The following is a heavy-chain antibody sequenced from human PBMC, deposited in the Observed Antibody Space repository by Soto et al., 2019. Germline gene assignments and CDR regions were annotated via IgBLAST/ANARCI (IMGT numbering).Heavy chain of an antibody. Sequence: QVQLQQWGAGLLKPSETLSLTCAVYGGSFSGYYWSWIRQPPGKGLEWIGEINHSGSTNYNPSLKSRVNISVDTSKNQFSLKLSSVTAADTAVYYCARDFYCSGGSCYLGAFDIWGQGTMVTVSS. V-gene: IGHV4-34*01. CDR2: INHSGST. CDR3: ARDFYCSGGSCYLGAFDI. CDR1: GGSFSGYY. D-gene: IGHD2-15*01. J-gene: IGHJ3*02.